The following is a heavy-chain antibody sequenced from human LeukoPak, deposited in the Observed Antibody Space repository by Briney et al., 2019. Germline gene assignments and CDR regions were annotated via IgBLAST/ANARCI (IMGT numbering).Heavy chain of an antibody. V-gene: IGHV3-23*01. Sequence: GGSLRLSCAASGFTFSSYAMSWVRQAPGKGLDWVSAISGSGGSTHYADSVKGRFTISRDNSKNTLYLQMNSLRAEDTAVYYCARDEGSGWYPYYFDYWGQGTLVTVTS. CDR3: ARDEGSGWYPYYFDY. CDR1: GFTFSSYA. J-gene: IGHJ4*02. CDR2: ISGSGGST. D-gene: IGHD6-19*01.